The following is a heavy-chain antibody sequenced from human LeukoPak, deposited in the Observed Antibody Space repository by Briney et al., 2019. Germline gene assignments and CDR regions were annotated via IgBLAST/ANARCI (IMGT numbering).Heavy chain of an antibody. V-gene: IGHV3-23*01. CDR1: GFTFSSYA. D-gene: IGHD2-21*02. Sequence: QPGGSPRLSCAASGFTFSSYAMSWVRQAPGKGLEWVSAISGSGGSTYYADSVKGRFTISRDNSKNTLYLQMNSLRAEDTAVYYCAKVQHIVVVTPRFDPWGQGTLVTVSS. CDR2: ISGSGGST. J-gene: IGHJ5*02. CDR3: AKVQHIVVVTPRFDP.